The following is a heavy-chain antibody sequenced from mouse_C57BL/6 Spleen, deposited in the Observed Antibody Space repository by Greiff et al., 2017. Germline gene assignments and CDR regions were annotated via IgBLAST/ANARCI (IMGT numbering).Heavy chain of an antibody. CDR2: SRNKANDYTT. V-gene: IGHV7-1*01. CDR1: GFTFSDFY. CDR3: ARDARDGYSGYFDV. J-gene: IGHJ1*03. D-gene: IGHD2-3*01. Sequence: EVKLVESGGGLVQSGRSLRLSCATSGFTFSDFYMEWVRQAPGKGLEWIAASRNKANDYTTEYSASVKGRFIVSRDTSQSILYLQMNVLRAEDTAMYYCARDARDGYSGYFDVWGTGGTVTVSS.